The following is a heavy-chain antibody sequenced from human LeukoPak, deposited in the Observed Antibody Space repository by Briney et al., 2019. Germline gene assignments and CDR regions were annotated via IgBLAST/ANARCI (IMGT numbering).Heavy chain of an antibody. CDR3: ARRLKVITGTTNPFDD. J-gene: IGHJ4*02. CDR1: GGSISSSSYY. Sequence: KSSETLSLTCTVSGGSISSSSYYWGWIRQPPGKGLEWIGSIYYSGSTYYNPSLKSRVTISVDTSKNQFSLKLSSVTAADTAVYYCARRLKVITGTTNPFDDWGQGTLVTVSS. D-gene: IGHD1-7*01. V-gene: IGHV4-39*01. CDR2: IYYSGST.